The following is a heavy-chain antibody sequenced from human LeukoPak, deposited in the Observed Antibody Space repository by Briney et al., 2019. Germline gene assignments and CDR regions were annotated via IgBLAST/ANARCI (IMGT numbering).Heavy chain of an antibody. J-gene: IGHJ3*02. CDR1: GFTFGSYW. Sequence: GGSLRLSCAASGFTFGSYWMHWVRQAPGKGLVWVSRTNSDGSSTTYADSVKGRFTISRDNAKNTLYLQLNSLRAEDTAVYYCARAGSYYRAFDIWGQGTMVTVSP. CDR3: ARAGSYYRAFDI. V-gene: IGHV3-74*01. D-gene: IGHD1-26*01. CDR2: TNSDGSST.